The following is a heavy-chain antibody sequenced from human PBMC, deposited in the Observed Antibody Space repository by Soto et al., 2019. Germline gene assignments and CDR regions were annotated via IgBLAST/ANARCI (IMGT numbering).Heavy chain of an antibody. CDR3: ARPIPKPSGCYFDY. D-gene: IGHD6-19*01. V-gene: IGHV1-2*04. Sequence: ASVKVSCKASGYTFTGYYMHWVRQAPGQGREWMGWINPNSGGTNYAQKFQGWVTMTRDTSISTAYMELSRLRSDDTAVYYCARPIPKPSGCYFDYWGQGTLVTVSS. J-gene: IGHJ4*02. CDR1: GYTFTGYY. CDR2: INPNSGGT.